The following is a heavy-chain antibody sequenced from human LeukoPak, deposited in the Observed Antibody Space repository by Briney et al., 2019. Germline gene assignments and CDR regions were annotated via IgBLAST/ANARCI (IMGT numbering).Heavy chain of an antibody. CDR1: GFTFSSFV. V-gene: IGHV3-23*01. CDR2: ISGSGGVT. J-gene: IGHJ4*02. D-gene: IGHD5-24*01. CDR3: AKKDGYSYPY. Sequence: GGSLRLSCAASGFTFSSFVMSWVRQAPGKGLEWVSSISGSGGVTYYADSVKGRFTISRDNSKNMVYLQMDSLGAEDTAVYYCAKKDGYSYPYWGQGTLVTVSS.